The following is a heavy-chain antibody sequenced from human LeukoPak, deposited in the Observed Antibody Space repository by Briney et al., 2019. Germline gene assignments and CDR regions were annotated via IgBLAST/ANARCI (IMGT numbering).Heavy chain of an antibody. CDR2: INHSGRT. V-gene: IGHV4-34*01. CDR1: GGSFSGYN. J-gene: IGHJ4*02. CDR3: ARGPRHSDYVYFDY. Sequence: PSETLSLTCAVYGGSFSGYNWNWIRQPPGKGLEWIGEINHSGRTNYNPSLKSRVTISVDTSKNQFSLRVNSVTAADTAVYYCARGPRHSDYVYFDYWGQGTLVTVSS. D-gene: IGHD4-11*01.